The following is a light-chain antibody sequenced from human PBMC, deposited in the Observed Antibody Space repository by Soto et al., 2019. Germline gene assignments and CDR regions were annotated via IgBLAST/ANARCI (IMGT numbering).Light chain of an antibody. CDR2: GNS. CDR3: QSYDSSLSASDWV. V-gene: IGLV1-40*01. CDR1: SSNIGAGYD. J-gene: IGLJ3*02. Sequence: QAVVTQPPSVSGAPGQRVTISCTGSSSNIGAGYDVHWYQQLPGTAPKVLIYGNSNRPSGVPDRFSGSKSGTSASLAITGLQAEDEADYYCQSYDSSLSASDWVFGGGTMLTVL.